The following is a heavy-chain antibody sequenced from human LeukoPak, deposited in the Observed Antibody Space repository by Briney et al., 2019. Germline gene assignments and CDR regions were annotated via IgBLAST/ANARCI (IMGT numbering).Heavy chain of an antibody. D-gene: IGHD3-22*01. J-gene: IGHJ4*02. CDR2: ISYDGSNK. V-gene: IGHV3-30*18. CDR3: AKDGLYYYDSSGYYLGYFDY. Sequence: PGGSLRLSCAAPGFTFSSYGMHWVRQAPGKGLEWVAVISYDGSNKYYADSVKGRFTISRDNSKNTLYLQMNSLRAEDTAVYYCAKDGLYYYDSSGYYLGYFDYWGQGTLVTVSS. CDR1: GFTFSSYG.